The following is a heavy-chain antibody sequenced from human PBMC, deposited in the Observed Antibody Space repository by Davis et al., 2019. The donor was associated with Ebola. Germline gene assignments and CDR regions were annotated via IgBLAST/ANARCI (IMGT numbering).Heavy chain of an antibody. Sequence: PGGSLSLPFPPSASTSSRYARPWAPRAPGKGLGGLPFIRYDGSNKYYADSVKGRFTISRDNSKNTLYLQMNSLRAEDTAVYYCAKAYLYGADYWGQGTLVTVSS. CDR2: IRYDGSNK. CDR1: ASTSSRYA. D-gene: IGHD3-16*01. CDR3: AKAYLYGADY. V-gene: IGHV3-30*02. J-gene: IGHJ4*02.